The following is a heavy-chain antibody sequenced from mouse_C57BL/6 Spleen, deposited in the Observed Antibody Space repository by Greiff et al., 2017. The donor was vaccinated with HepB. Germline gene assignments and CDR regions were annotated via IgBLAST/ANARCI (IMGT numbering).Heavy chain of an antibody. CDR2: FHPYNDDT. CDR3: ARHSMVPPYAMDY. V-gene: IGHV1-47*01. Sequence: VKVVESGAELVKPGASVKMSCKASGYTFTTYPIEWMKQNHGKSLEWIGNFHPYNDDTKYNEKFKGKATLTVEKSSSTVYLELSRLTSDDSAVYYCARHSMVPPYAMDYWGQGTSVTVSS. J-gene: IGHJ4*01. CDR1: GYTFTTYP. D-gene: IGHD1-1*02.